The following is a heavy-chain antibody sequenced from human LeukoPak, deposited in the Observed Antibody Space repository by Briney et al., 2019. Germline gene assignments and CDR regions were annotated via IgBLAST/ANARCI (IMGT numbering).Heavy chain of an antibody. V-gene: IGHV3-48*01. D-gene: IGHD3-16*01. Sequence: GGSLRLSCAASGFTFSSYSMNWVRQAPGKGLEWVSYLSSSSNTIYYADSVKGRFTISRDNAKNSLYLQMNSLRAEDTAVYYCARDRAAGAYPWYFDYWGQGTLVTVSS. CDR3: ARDRAAGAYPWYFDY. J-gene: IGHJ4*02. CDR2: LSSSSNTI. CDR1: GFTFSSYS.